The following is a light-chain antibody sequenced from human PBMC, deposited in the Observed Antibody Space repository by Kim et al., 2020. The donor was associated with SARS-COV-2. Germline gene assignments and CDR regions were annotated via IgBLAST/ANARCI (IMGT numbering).Light chain of an antibody. CDR1: SSDVDGYNY. V-gene: IGLV2-14*03. J-gene: IGLJ1*01. CDR2: DVS. CDR3: SSYTRSSTNYV. Sequence: SITISWNVTSSDVDGYNYVSWYQQHPGKTPNLMIYDVSNRPSGVSNRFSGSKSGNTASLTISGLQAEDEADYYCSSYTRSSTNYVFGTGTKVTVL.